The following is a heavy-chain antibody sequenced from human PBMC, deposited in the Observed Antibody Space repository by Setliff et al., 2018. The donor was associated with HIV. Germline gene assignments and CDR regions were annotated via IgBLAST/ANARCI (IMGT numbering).Heavy chain of an antibody. CDR3: ANSPYYYDSSGYSYFDY. CDR2: IAYSGST. J-gene: IGHJ4*02. Sequence: PSETLSLTCNVSGDSIKSSTYHWGWIRQSSGKGLEWIGSIAYSGSTSYSPSLKSRVTISVDASNNQFSLKLSSVTAADTAVYYCANSPYYYDSSGYSYFDYWGQGTLVTVSS. CDR1: GDSIKSSTYH. V-gene: IGHV4-39*07. D-gene: IGHD3-22*01.